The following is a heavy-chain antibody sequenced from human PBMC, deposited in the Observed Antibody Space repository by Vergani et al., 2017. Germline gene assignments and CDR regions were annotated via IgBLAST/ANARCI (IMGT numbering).Heavy chain of an antibody. CDR2: INPNSRGT. CDR1: GYTFTGYY. V-gene: IGHV1-2*02. Sequence: QVQLVQSGSEDKKPGASVKVSCKASGYTFTGYYMHWVRQAPGQGLECMGWINPNSRGTNDAQKLQVRVTMTRDTSTSTVYMELSSLRSEDTAMYYCARVRSWNGMDVGGQGTTVTVSS. CDR3: ARVRSWNGMDV. D-gene: IGHD6-13*01. J-gene: IGHJ6*02.